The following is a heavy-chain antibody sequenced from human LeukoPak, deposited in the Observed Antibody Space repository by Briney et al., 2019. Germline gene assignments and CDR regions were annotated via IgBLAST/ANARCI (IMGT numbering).Heavy chain of an antibody. CDR1: GGSISSYY. J-gene: IGHJ5*02. CDR3: ARSAVPAAIVNWFDP. D-gene: IGHD2-2*01. Sequence: SETLSLTCTASGGSISSYYWSWIRQPAGKGLEWIGRIYTSGSTNYNPSLKSRVTMSVDTSKNQFSLKLSSVTAADTAVYYCARSAVPAAIVNWFDPWGQGTLVTVSS. V-gene: IGHV4-4*07. CDR2: IYTSGST.